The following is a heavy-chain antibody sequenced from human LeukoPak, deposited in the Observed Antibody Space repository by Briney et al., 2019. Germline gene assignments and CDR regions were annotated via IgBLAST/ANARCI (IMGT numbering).Heavy chain of an antibody. V-gene: IGHV3-33*01. J-gene: IGHJ6*02. D-gene: IGHD2-2*01. CDR3: ASFDGYCSSTSCPYYYGMDV. CDR2: IWYDGSNK. CDR1: GFTFSSYG. Sequence: PGGSLRLSCAASGFTFSSYGMPWVRQAPGKGLEWVAVIWYDGSNKYYADSVKGRFTISRDNSKNTLYLQMNSLRAEDTAVYYCASFDGYCSSTSCPYYYGMDVWGQGTTVTVSS.